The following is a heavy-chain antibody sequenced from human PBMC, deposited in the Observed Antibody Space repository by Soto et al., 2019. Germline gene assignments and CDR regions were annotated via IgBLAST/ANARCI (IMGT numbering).Heavy chain of an antibody. CDR1: GYSISSGYY. Sequence: LSLTCAVSGYSISSGYYWGWIRQPPGKGLEWIGSIYHSGSTYYNPSLKSRVTISVDTSKNQFSLKLSSVTAADTAVYYCARGEVTGSHLPIGWLDPWGQGALVTVST. V-gene: IGHV4-38-2*01. J-gene: IGHJ5*02. CDR3: ARGEVTGSHLPIGWLDP. D-gene: IGHD3-10*01. CDR2: IYHSGST.